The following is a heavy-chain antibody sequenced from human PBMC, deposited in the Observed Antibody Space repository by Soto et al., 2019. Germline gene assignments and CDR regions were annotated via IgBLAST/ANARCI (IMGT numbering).Heavy chain of an antibody. CDR1: GFTFSSYA. J-gene: IGHJ4*02. CDR2: ISYDGSNK. CDR3: ARVRAAAGYFDY. V-gene: IGHV3-30-3*01. D-gene: IGHD6-13*01. Sequence: PGGSLRLSCAASGFTFSSYAMHWVRQAPGKGLEWVAVISYDGSNKYYADSVKGRFTISRDNSKNTLYLQMNSLRAEDTAVYYCARVRAAAGYFDYWGQGALVTVSS.